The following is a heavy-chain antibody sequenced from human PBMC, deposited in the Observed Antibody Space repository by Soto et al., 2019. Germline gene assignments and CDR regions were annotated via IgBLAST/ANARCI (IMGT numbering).Heavy chain of an antibody. Sequence: GGSLRLSCAVSGFTFSDYYMSWIRQAPGKGLEWVSYISSSSSYTNYADSVKGRFTISRDNVKNSLYLQMNSLRAEDTAVYYCARGFLSYAGAFDIWGQGTMVTVSS. D-gene: IGHD1-26*01. CDR1: GFTFSDYY. CDR2: ISSSSSYT. V-gene: IGHV3-11*05. CDR3: ARGFLSYAGAFDI. J-gene: IGHJ3*02.